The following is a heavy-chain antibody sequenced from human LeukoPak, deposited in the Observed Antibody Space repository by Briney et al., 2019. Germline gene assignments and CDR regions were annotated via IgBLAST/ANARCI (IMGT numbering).Heavy chain of an antibody. CDR1: GFTFTSYA. D-gene: IGHD4-17*01. V-gene: IGHV3-23*01. J-gene: IGHJ4*02. Sequence: GGSLRLSCAASGFTFTSYAMHWVRQAPGKGLEWVSSISGSGGSTWYADSVKGRFTISRDSSKNTLYLQMNSLRAEDTAVYYCAKDLHGDYVRWGDYWGQGTLVTVSS. CDR3: AKDLHGDYVRWGDY. CDR2: ISGSGGST.